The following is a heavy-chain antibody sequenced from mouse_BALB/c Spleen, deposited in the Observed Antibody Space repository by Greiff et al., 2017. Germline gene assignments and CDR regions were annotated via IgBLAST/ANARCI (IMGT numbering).Heavy chain of an antibody. CDR2: IDPANGNT. D-gene: IGHD1-2*01. Sequence: EVQVVESGAELVKPGASVKLSCTASGFNIKDTYMHWVKQRPEQGLEWIGRIDPANGNTKYDPKFQGKATITADTSSNTAYLQLSSLTSEDTAVYYCARGVRPPYYAMDYWGQGTSVTVSS. CDR3: ARGVRPPYYAMDY. V-gene: IGHV14-3*02. J-gene: IGHJ4*01. CDR1: GFNIKDTY.